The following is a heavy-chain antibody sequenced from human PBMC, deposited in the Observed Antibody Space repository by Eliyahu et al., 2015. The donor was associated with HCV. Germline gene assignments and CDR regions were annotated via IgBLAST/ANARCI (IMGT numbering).Heavy chain of an antibody. D-gene: IGHD5-24*01. CDR2: ISGDGGNT. CDR1: GFTFDDYA. J-gene: IGHJ6*02. V-gene: IGHV3-43*02. Sequence: EVQLVESGGGVVQPGGSLRLSCADSGFTFDDYAMHWVRQAPGKGLGWVSLISGDGGNTYYADSVKGRFTISRDNSKNSLYLQMNSLRTEDTALYYCARDVRKGDAYSHGMDVWGQGTTVTVSS. CDR3: ARDVRKGDAYSHGMDV.